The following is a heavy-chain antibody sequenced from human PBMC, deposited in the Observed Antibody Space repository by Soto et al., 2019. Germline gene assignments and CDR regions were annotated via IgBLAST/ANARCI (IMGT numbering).Heavy chain of an antibody. V-gene: IGHV1-69*06. D-gene: IGHD3-3*01. CDR3: ASVGYNFWSRYHYYGMDV. J-gene: IGHJ6*02. Sequence: QVRLVQSGAEVKKPGSSVKVSCEASGGTFSSYAVTWVRQAPGQGLEWMGGIIPIVTTPNYAQKFQGRLTISADKSTSTSYMELSSLRSEDTGGYYCASVGYNFWSRYHYYGMDVWGQGTTVIVSS. CDR1: GGTFSSYA. CDR2: IIPIVTTP.